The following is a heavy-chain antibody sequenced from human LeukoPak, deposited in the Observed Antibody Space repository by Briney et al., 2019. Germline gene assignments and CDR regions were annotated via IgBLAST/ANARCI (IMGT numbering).Heavy chain of an antibody. D-gene: IGHD1-1*01. J-gene: IGHJ4*02. CDR1: GYSLTSYW. CDR2: IDPSDSYT. CDR3: FKTGTTED. V-gene: IGHV5-10-1*01. Sequence: RGESLRISCKGSGYSLTSYWISWVRQMPVKGLEWMGRIDPSDSYTNYSPSFQGHVTISAGKSISTAYLQWSSLKASDTAMYYCFKTGTTEDWGQGTLVTVSS.